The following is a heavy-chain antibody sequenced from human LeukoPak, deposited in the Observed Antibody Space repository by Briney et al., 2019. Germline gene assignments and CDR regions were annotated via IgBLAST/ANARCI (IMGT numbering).Heavy chain of an antibody. J-gene: IGHJ3*02. CDR1: GYSFTSYW. Sequence: GESLKISCKGSGYSFTSYWIGWVRQMPGKGLEWMGIIYPGDSDTRYSPSFQGQVTISADKSISTAYLQWSSLKASDTAMYYCARTDSVVVPAAMPDAFDIWGQGTMVTVSS. D-gene: IGHD2-2*01. V-gene: IGHV5-51*01. CDR3: ARTDSVVVPAAMPDAFDI. CDR2: IYPGDSDT.